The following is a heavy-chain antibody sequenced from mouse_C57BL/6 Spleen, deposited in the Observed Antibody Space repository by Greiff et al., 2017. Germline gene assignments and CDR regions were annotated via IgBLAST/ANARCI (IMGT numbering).Heavy chain of an antibody. CDR2: ISGGGGNT. D-gene: IGHD1-1*01. J-gene: IGHJ2*01. CDR3: ARQAVTTRSYFGY. Sequence: EVQLMESGGGLVKPGGSLKLSCAASGFTFSSYTMSWVRQTPGQRLEWVATISGGGGNTYYPDSVKGRFTISRDTAKNTLYLQMSSLRSEDTALYYCARQAVTTRSYFGYWGQGTTLTVSS. V-gene: IGHV5-9*01. CDR1: GFTFSSYT.